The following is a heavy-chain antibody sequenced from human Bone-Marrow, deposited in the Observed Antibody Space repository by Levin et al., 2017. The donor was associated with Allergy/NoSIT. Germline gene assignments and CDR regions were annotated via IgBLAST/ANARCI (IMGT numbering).Heavy chain of an antibody. CDR2: MNPNSGNT. J-gene: IGHJ5*02. V-gene: IGHV1-8*01. CDR1: GYTFTSYD. Sequence: ASVKVSCKASGYTFTSYDINWVRQATGQGLEWMGWMNPNSGNTGYAQKFQGRVTMTRNTSISTAYMELSSLRSEDTAVYYCARDSGDCSSTSCPFDPWGQGTLVTVSS. CDR3: ARDSGDCSSTSCPFDP. D-gene: IGHD2-2*01.